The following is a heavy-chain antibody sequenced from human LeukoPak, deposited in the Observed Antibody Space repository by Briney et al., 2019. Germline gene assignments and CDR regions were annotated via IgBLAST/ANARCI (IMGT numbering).Heavy chain of an antibody. CDR1: GFTLSSYA. J-gene: IGHJ4*02. CDR2: ISGSGGST. Sequence: GGSLRLSCAASGFTLSSYAMSWVRQAPGKGLEWVSAISGSGGSTYYADSVKGRFTISRDNSKNTLYLQMNSLRAEDTAVYYCAKALAYCGGDCYSFGGFFDYWGQGTLVTVSS. D-gene: IGHD2-21*02. V-gene: IGHV3-23*01. CDR3: AKALAYCGGDCYSFGGFFDY.